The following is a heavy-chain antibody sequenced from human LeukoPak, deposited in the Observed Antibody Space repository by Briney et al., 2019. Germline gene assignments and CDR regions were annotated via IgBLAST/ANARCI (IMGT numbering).Heavy chain of an antibody. CDR3: VAVADYYYMDV. CDR1: GFTFSSYW. Sequence: PGGSLRLSCAASGFTFSSYWMSWVRQAPGKGLEWVANIKQDGSEKYYVDSVKGRFTISRDNAKNSLYLQMNSLRAEDTAVYSCVAVADYYYMDVWGKGTTVTVSS. D-gene: IGHD6-19*01. CDR2: IKQDGSEK. J-gene: IGHJ6*03. V-gene: IGHV3-7*01.